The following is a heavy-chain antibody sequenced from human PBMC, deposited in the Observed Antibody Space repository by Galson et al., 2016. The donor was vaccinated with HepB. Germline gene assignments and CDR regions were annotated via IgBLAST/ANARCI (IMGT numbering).Heavy chain of an antibody. CDR2: ISGSGFST. CDR3: ARDRGENYESSGYHDY. Sequence: SLRLSCAASGFTFSDYYMSWLRQAPGKGLEWVSFISGSGFSTNYAGSVRGRFTISRDIAKNSVHLEMNNLRAKDTAVYYCARDRGENYESSGYHDYWGQGALVTVSS. D-gene: IGHD3-22*01. CDR1: GFTFSDYY. V-gene: IGHV3-11*06. J-gene: IGHJ4*02.